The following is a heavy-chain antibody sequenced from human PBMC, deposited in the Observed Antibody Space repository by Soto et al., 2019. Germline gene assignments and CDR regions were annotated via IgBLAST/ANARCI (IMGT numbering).Heavy chain of an antibody. Sequence: LRLSCGASGFTFSDNAMTWVRQAPGKGLEWVSSISDDGDSTYYADSVKGRFAVSRDNSKNTLFLHMNSLGAEDTAVYYCAKSLSTAVNYGLDVWGQGTSVTVSS. CDR2: ISDDGDST. CDR3: AKSLSTAVNYGLDV. V-gene: IGHV3-23*01. J-gene: IGHJ6*02. D-gene: IGHD2-2*01. CDR1: GFTFSDNA.